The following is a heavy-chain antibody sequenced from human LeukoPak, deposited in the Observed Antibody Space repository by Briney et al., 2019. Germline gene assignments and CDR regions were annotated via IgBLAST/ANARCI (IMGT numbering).Heavy chain of an antibody. CDR2: ISTTSAAI. CDR1: GFAFSRYS. Sequence: GGSLRLSCEASGFAFSRYSMNWVRQAPGRGPEWVSLISTTSAAIYYADSVQGRFTVSRDNAKNSLYLQMNSLRAEDTAVYYCARGVGATHFDYWGQGTLVTVST. CDR3: ARGVGATHFDY. V-gene: IGHV3-21*06. J-gene: IGHJ4*02. D-gene: IGHD1-26*01.